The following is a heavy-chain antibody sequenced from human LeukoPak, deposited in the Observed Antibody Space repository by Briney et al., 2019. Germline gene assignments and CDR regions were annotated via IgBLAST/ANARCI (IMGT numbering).Heavy chain of an antibody. V-gene: IGHV3-23*01. J-gene: IGHJ4*02. D-gene: IGHD6-13*01. CDR2: ISGSGGST. CDR3: AKAPPIAVAGWGVFDY. Sequence: PGGSLRLSCAASGFTFSSYAMSWVRQAPGKGLEWVSAISGSGGSTYYADSVKGRFTISRDNSKNTLYLQMNSLRAEDTAVYYCAKAPPIAVAGWGVFDYWGQGTLVTVSS. CDR1: GFTFSSYA.